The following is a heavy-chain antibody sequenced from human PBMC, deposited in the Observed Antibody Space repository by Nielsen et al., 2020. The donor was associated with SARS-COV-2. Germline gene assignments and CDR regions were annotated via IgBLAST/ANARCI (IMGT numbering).Heavy chain of an antibody. CDR1: GYTFTGYY. D-gene: IGHD3-22*01. CDR2: INPNSGGT. CDR3: ARDDSGFIRLDAFDI. Sequence: ASVKVSCKASGYTFTGYYMHWVRQAPGQGLEWMGRINPNSGGTNYAQKFQGRVTMTRDTSISTAYMELSRLRSDDTAVYYCARDDSGFIRLDAFDIWGQGTMVTVSS. V-gene: IGHV1-2*06. J-gene: IGHJ3*02.